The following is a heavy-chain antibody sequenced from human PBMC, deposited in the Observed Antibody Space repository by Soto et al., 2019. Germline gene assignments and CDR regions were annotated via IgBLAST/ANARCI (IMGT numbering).Heavy chain of an antibody. D-gene: IGHD2-8*01. J-gene: IGHJ5*02. Sequence: TLSLTCTVSGGSISSGGYYWSWIRQHPGKGLEWIGYIYYSGSTYYNPSLKSRVTISVDTSKNQFSLKLSSVTAADTAVYYCARVVLMVYAPEYNWFDPWGQGTLVTVSS. CDR1: GGSISSGGYY. V-gene: IGHV4-31*03. CDR2: IYYSGST. CDR3: ARVVLMVYAPEYNWFDP.